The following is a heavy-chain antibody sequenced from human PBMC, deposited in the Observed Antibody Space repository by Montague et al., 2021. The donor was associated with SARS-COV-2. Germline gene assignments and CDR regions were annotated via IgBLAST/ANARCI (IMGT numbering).Heavy chain of an antibody. D-gene: IGHD3-22*01. V-gene: IGHV4-39*01. Sequence: SETLSLTCTVSGGSISSSSYYWGWIRQPPGKGLEWIGRIYSSGSTYYNPSLKSRVTISVDTSKNQFSLKLSSVTAADTAVYYCARFPTSYYYDSKAASDAPDALDIWGQGTMVTVSS. J-gene: IGHJ3*02. CDR3: ARFPTSYYYDSKAASDAPDALDI. CDR2: IYSSGST. CDR1: GGSISSSSYY.